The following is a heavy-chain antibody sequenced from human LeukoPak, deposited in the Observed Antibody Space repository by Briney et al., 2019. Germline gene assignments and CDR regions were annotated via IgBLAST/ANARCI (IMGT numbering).Heavy chain of an antibody. J-gene: IGHJ6*02. CDR2: INHSGST. CDR3: ARGEIFGVVTYPYYYYGMDV. Sequence: SETLSLTCAVYGGSFSGYYWSWIRQPPGKGLEWIGEINHSGSTNYNPSLKSRVTISVDTSKNQFSLKLSSVTAADTAVYYCARGEIFGVVTYPYYYYGMDVWGRGTTVTVSS. CDR1: GGSFSGYY. D-gene: IGHD3-3*01. V-gene: IGHV4-34*01.